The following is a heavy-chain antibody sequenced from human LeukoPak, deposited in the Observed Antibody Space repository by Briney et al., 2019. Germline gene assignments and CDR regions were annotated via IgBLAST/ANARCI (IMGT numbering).Heavy chain of an antibody. D-gene: IGHD4-17*01. CDR2: INHSGST. Sequence: SETLSLTCAVYGGSFSGYYWSWIRQPPGKGLGWIGEINHSGSTNYNPSLKSRVTISVDTSKNQFSLKLSSVTAADTAVYYCARSWTPSTRFVTVPTVKGRKWYYFDYWGQGTLVTVSS. CDR3: ARSWTPSTRFVTVPTVKGRKWYYFDY. J-gene: IGHJ4*02. CDR1: GGSFSGYY. V-gene: IGHV4-34*01.